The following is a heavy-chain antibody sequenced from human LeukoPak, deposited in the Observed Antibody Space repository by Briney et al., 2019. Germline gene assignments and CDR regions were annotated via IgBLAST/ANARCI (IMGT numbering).Heavy chain of an antibody. CDR2: KYYRGST. CDR1: GGSISSSYY. Sequence: SETLSLTCTVSGGSISSSYYWGWIRQPPGKGLEWIGNKYYRGSTYYNPSLKSRVTISVDTSKNQFSLNLTSVTAADTAVYYCARDYGGSSPFDYWGQGTLVTVSS. J-gene: IGHJ4*02. D-gene: IGHD4-23*01. V-gene: IGHV4-39*07. CDR3: ARDYGGSSPFDY.